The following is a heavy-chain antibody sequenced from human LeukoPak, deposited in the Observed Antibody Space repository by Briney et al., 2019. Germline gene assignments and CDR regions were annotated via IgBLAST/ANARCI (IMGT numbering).Heavy chain of an antibody. CDR1: GGSMTSNW. V-gene: IGHV4/OR15-8*01. Sequence: PSETLSLTCVVSGGSMTSNWWSWVRQTPGKGLEWIGEIYHSGSATYNPSLKSRVTISIDTSKNQFSLKLSSVTAADTAVYYCARHPTDCSSTSCYFGDYFDYWGQGTLVTVSS. CDR3: ARHPTDCSSTSCYFGDYFDY. CDR2: IYHSGSA. J-gene: IGHJ4*02. D-gene: IGHD2-2*01.